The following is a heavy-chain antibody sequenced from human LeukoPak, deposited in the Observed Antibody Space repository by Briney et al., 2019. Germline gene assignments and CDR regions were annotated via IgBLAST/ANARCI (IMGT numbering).Heavy chain of an antibody. J-gene: IGHJ4*02. CDR1: GYTFTSYD. Sequence: ASVKVSCKASGYTFTSYDINWVRQATGQGLEWMGWMNPNSGNTSYAQKFQGRVTMTRDTSISTAYMELSRLRSDDTAVYFCARGYDNTNLDYWGQGTLVTVSS. D-gene: IGHD3-22*01. CDR2: MNPNSGNT. V-gene: IGHV1-8*01. CDR3: ARGYDNTNLDY.